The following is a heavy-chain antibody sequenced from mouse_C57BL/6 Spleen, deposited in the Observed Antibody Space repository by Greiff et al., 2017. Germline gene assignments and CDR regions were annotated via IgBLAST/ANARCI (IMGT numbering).Heavy chain of an antibody. D-gene: IGHD1-1*01. CDR2: SRNKANDYTT. V-gene: IGHV7-1*01. CDR1: GFTFSDFY. Sequence: EVKVVESGGGLVQSGRSLRLSCATSGFTFSDFYMEWVRQAPGKGLEWIAASRNKANDYTTEYSASVKGRFIVSRDTSQSILYLQMNALRAEDTAIYYCARDAALDYYGSSYGYFDVWGTGTTVTVSS. J-gene: IGHJ1*03. CDR3: ARDAALDYYGSSYGYFDV.